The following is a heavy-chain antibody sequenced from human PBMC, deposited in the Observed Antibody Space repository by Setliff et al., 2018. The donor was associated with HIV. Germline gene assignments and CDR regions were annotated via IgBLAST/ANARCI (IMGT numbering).Heavy chain of an antibody. J-gene: IGHJ3*02. CDR3: ARAGGSLTGNAFDI. CDR2: ISSSGST. V-gene: IGHV3-48*03. Sequence: PGGSLRLSCAASGFTFSSYEMNWVRQAPGKGLEWVSYISSSGSTYYADSVKGRFTISRDNSKNTLYLQMNSLRAEDTAVYYCARAGGSLTGNAFDIWGQGTMVTVSS. D-gene: IGHD2-15*01. CDR1: GFTFSSYE.